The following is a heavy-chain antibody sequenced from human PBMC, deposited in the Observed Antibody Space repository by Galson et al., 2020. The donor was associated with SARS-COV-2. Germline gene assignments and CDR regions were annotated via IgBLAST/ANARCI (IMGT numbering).Heavy chain of an antibody. J-gene: IGHJ4*02. CDR3: ARESRWELYFDH. CDR1: GGSTSSSRYY. V-gene: IGHV4-61*02. D-gene: IGHD1-26*01. CDR2: IYTSGST. Sequence: SETLSLTCTVSGGSTSSSRYYWSWIRQPAGQGLEWIGRIYTSGSTNYNPSLKSRVTISVDTSKNQFSLKLSSVTAADTAVYYCARESRWELYFDHWGQGTLVTVSS.